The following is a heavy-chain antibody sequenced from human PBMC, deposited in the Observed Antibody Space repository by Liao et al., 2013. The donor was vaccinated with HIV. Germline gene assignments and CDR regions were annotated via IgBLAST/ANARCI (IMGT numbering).Heavy chain of an antibody. V-gene: IGHV4-34*01. CDR1: GGSFSGYY. CDR3: AREAGXVTGSGQCFDI. CDR2: INHSGST. D-gene: IGHD3-10*01. J-gene: IGHJ3*02. Sequence: QVQLQQWGAGLLKPSETLSLTCAVYGGSFSGYYWSWIRQPPGKGLEWIGEINHSGSTNYNPSLKSRVTISVDTSKNQFSLKLSSVTAADTAVFYCAREAGXVTGSGQCFDIWGQGQWSPSLQ.